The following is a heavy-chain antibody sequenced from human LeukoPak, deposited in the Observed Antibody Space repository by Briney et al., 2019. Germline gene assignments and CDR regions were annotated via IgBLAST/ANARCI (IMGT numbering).Heavy chain of an antibody. J-gene: IGHJ4*02. CDR1: GGSFSGYY. V-gene: IGHV4-34*01. CDR2: INHSGST. Sequence: SETLSLTCAVYGGSFSGYYWSWIRQPPGKGLEWIEEINHSGSTNYNPSLKSRVTISVDTSKNQFSLKLTSVTAADTAVYYCARRTTGMTTSSPPSIDYWGQGTLVTVSS. CDR3: ARRTTGMTTSSPPSIDY. D-gene: IGHD4-17*01.